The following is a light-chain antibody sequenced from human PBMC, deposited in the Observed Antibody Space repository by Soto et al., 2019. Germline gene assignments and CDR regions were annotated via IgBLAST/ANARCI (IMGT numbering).Light chain of an antibody. CDR3: SSYAGTKNLL. V-gene: IGLV2-8*01. CDR2: EVS. J-gene: IGLJ2*01. Sequence: QSALTQPASVSGSPGQSVTISCTGTSSDVGGYNSVSWYQQHPGKAPKLMIYEVSKRPSGVPDRFSASKSDNTASLTVSGLQAEDEADYYCSSYAGTKNLLFGGGTKLTVL. CDR1: SSDVGGYNS.